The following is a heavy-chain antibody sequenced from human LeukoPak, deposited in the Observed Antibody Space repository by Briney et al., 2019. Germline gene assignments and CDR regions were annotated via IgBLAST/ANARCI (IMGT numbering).Heavy chain of an antibody. Sequence: PGGSLRLSCAASGFAFSNYGMNWVRQAPGKGLEWVSGITGSGGTTYYAEFVKGRFTISRDNSKNTLYLQMNSLRAEDTAVYYRAKPAVSGWYGFDYWGQGTLVTVSS. CDR1: GFAFSNYG. CDR2: ITGSGGTT. D-gene: IGHD6-19*01. CDR3: AKPAVSGWYGFDY. V-gene: IGHV3-23*01. J-gene: IGHJ4*02.